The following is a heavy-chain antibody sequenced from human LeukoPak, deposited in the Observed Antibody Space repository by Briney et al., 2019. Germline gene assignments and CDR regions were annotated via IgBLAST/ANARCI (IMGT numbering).Heavy chain of an antibody. CDR1: GYTFTGYY. Sequence: EASVTVSCKASGYTFTGYYMHWVRQAPGQGLEWMGWINPNSGGTNYAQKFQGRVTMTRDTSISTAYMELSRLRSDDTAVYYCTRAARLWFGEFDAFDIWGQGTMVTVSS. CDR3: TRAARLWFGEFDAFDI. D-gene: IGHD3-10*01. V-gene: IGHV1-2*02. J-gene: IGHJ3*02. CDR2: INPNSGGT.